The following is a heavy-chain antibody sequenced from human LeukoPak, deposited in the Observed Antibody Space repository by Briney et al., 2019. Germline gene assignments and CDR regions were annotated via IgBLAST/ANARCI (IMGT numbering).Heavy chain of an antibody. V-gene: IGHV3-74*01. Sequence: GGSLRLSCAASGFTFSTFWXHWVRQAXXXXXVWVSRINNDGSTTNYADSVKGRYTISRDNAKNTLYLQMNSLTDDDTAVYYCATAGQYRFDNWGQGTLVTVSS. CDR3: ATAGQYRFDN. J-gene: IGHJ5*02. CDR2: INNDGSTT. D-gene: IGHD6-19*01. CDR1: GFTFSTFW.